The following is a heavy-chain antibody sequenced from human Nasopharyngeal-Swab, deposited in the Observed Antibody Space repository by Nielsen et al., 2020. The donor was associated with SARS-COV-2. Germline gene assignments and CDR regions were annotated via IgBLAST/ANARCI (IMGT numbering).Heavy chain of an antibody. CDR2: ISAYNGNT. Sequence: ASVKVSCKASGYTFTSYDISWVRQAPGQGLEWMGWISAYNGNTNYAQKLQGRVTMTTDTSTSTAYMELRSLRSDDTAVYYCARDGGQWWLVILNENWFDPWGQGTLVTVSS. D-gene: IGHD6-19*01. CDR3: ARDGGQWWLVILNENWFDP. J-gene: IGHJ5*02. V-gene: IGHV1-18*01. CDR1: GYTFTSYD.